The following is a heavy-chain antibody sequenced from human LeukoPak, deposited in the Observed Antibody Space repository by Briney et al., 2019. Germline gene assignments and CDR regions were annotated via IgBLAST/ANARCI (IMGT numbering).Heavy chain of an antibody. CDR2: ISTGSTYT. J-gene: IGHJ4*02. D-gene: IGHD5-18*01. Sequence: GGSLRLSCAAFGFTFSDYYMSWIRQAPGKGLEWVAHISTGSTYTNYADSVKGRFTISRDNDKNSLYLQMNSLRAEDTAVYYCARDDIRGYSYGYGYWGQGTLVTVSS. CDR1: GFTFSDYY. CDR3: ARDDIRGYSYGYGY. V-gene: IGHV3-11*06.